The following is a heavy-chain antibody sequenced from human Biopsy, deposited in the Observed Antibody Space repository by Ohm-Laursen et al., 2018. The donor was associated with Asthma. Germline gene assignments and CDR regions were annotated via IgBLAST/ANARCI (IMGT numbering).Heavy chain of an antibody. J-gene: IGHJ4*02. CDR3: AGGVVGDSPLCNY. CDR2: IYSGGST. Sequence: GSLRLSCAASGFTFSNYGMHWVRQAPGKGLEWVSVIYSGGSTYYADSVKGRFTISRDNSKNTLYLQMNSLRAEDTAVYYCAGGVVGDSPLCNYWGQGTLVTVSS. D-gene: IGHD2-21*02. CDR1: GFTFSNYG. V-gene: IGHV3-53*01.